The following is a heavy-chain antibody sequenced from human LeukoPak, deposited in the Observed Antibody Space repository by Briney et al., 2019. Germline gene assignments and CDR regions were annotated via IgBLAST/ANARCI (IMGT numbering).Heavy chain of an antibody. CDR1: GYTFTSYG. V-gene: IGHV1-18*01. J-gene: IGHJ4*02. Sequence: PGASVKVSCKASGYTFTSYGLSWVRQAPGQGLEWMGWISAYNGHTNYAQRFQGRVTMTTDTSTSTAYMELRSLRSDDTAVYYCARGFPPRRNYDSGGYYSYYFDYWGQGTLVTVSS. CDR3: ARGFPPRRNYDSGGYYSYYFDY. CDR2: ISAYNGHT. D-gene: IGHD3-22*01.